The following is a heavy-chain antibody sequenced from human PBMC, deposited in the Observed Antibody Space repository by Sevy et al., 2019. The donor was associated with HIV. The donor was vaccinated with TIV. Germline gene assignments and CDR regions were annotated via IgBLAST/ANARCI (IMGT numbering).Heavy chain of an antibody. J-gene: IGHJ4*02. D-gene: IGHD3-9*01. Sequence: GGSLRLSCAASGFTFSSYAMSWVRQAPGKGLEWVSAISGSGGSTYYADSVKGRFTISRDNSKNTLYLQMNSLRAEDTVVYYCAKFTPDYDILTGYSGREGYYFDYWGQGTLVTVSS. CDR2: ISGSGGST. CDR1: GFTFSSYA. V-gene: IGHV3-23*01. CDR3: AKFTPDYDILTGYSGREGYYFDY.